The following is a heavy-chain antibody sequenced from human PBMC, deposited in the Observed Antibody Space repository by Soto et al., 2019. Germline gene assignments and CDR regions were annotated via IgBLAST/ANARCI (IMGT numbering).Heavy chain of an antibody. J-gene: IGHJ4*02. CDR1: GGTFSSYA. V-gene: IGHV1-69*12. D-gene: IGHD5-12*01. Sequence: VQLVQSGAEVRQPACSVKDSCKTSGGTFSSYAISWVRQAPGQGLEWMGGIVPIVDTSTYAQKFQGRVTITADESTSTAYMELSSLRSDDTAIYYCVRVVAIPGYPDNWGQGTLVTVSS. CDR3: VRVVAIPGYPDN. CDR2: IVPIVDTS.